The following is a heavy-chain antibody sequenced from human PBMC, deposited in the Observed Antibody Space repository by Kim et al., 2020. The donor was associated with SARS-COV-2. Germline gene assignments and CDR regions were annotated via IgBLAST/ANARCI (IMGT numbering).Heavy chain of an antibody. D-gene: IGHD3-16*01. J-gene: IGHJ6*02. CDR3: ARGSYASGMDV. CDR1: GGSINNVGYS. Sequence: SETLSLTCAVSGGSINNVGYSWSWIRQLPGMGLEWIGYIYDSGTTYYSPSLKSRVTISLDRSRTQFFLNLNSVTAADTAMYYCARGSYASGMDVWGQGTAVTVSS. V-gene: IGHV4-30-2*01. CDR2: IYDSGTT.